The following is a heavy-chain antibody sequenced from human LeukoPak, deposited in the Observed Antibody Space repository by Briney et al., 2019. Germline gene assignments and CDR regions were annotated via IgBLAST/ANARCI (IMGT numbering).Heavy chain of an antibody. D-gene: IGHD2-21*01. CDR2: ISSSGSYT. V-gene: IGHV3-11*03. CDR1: GFTFGDYY. J-gene: IGHJ3*02. CDR3: VRTCDAVTGAFDI. Sequence: GGSLRLSCAASGFTFGDYYMSWIRQAPGKGLEWVSYISSSGSYTKKADSVEGRFTISRDNAKNSMYLQMNSLRAEDTAVYYCVRTCDAVTGAFDIWGQGTMVTVSS.